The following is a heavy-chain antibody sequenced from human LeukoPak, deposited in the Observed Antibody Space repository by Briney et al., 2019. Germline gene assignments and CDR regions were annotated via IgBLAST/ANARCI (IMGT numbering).Heavy chain of an antibody. CDR3: ARERLGRSSRWYGY. CDR2: INHSEST. V-gene: IGHV4-39*07. CDR1: GGSISSSSYY. D-gene: IGHD6-13*01. J-gene: IGHJ4*02. Sequence: SETLSLTCTVSGGSISSSSYYWGWIRQPPGKGLEWIGEINHSESTNYNPSLKSRVTISVDTSKNQFSLKLSSVTAADTAVYFCARERLGRSSRWYGYWGQGTLVIVSS.